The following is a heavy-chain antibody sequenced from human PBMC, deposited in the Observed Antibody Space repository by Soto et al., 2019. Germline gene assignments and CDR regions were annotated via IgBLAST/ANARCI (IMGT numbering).Heavy chain of an antibody. CDR2: MYNTWST. Sequence: PSETLSLTCTVSGGSISRYYWSWIRQPPGKGLEWIGYMYNTWSTVYNPSFKSRVTISVDTSKNQFSLKLNSVTAADTAVYYCARDLWGYCGTDCYPLDVWGQGTTVTVSS. V-gene: IGHV4-59*01. CDR3: ARDLWGYCGTDCYPLDV. J-gene: IGHJ6*02. CDR1: GGSISRYY. D-gene: IGHD2-21*02.